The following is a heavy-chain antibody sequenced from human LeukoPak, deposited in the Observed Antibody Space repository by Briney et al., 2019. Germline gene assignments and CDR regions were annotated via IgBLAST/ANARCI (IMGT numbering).Heavy chain of an antibody. J-gene: IGHJ4*02. V-gene: IGHV4-59*01. D-gene: IGHD5-18*01. CDR1: GGSISSYY. CDR2: IYYSGST. Sequence: SETLSLTCTVSGGSISSYYWSWIRQPPGKGLEWIGYIYYSGSTNYNPSLKSRVTISVDTSKNQFSLKLSSVTAADTAVYYCVRSGYSYGDYFDYWGQETLVTVSS. CDR3: VRSGYSYGDYFDY.